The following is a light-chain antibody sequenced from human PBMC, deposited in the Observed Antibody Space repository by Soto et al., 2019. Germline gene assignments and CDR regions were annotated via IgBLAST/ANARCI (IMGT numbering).Light chain of an antibody. J-gene: IGKJ2*03. CDR1: QSVNSY. Sequence: EIVLTQSPATLSLSPGERATLSCRASQSVNSYLVWFQQKPGQAPRLLIYKESTRAEGIPARFSGSGSGTDFTLTISSLEPEDFAVYYCQQRTNWPPFSFGQGTKLEIK. CDR3: QQRTNWPPFS. V-gene: IGKV3-11*01. CDR2: KES.